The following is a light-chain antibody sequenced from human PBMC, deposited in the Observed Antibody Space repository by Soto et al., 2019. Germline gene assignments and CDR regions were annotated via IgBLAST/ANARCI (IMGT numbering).Light chain of an antibody. CDR1: SSDVGGDNY. CDR3: SSHTISTTGV. J-gene: IGLJ1*01. V-gene: IGLV2-14*01. Sequence: QSALTQPASVSGSPGQSITISCTETSSDVGGDNYVSWYQQYPGKAPKLMIYDVSNRPSGVSNRFSGSKSGNTASLTISGLQAEDEADYYCSSHTISTTGVFGTGTKVTVL. CDR2: DVS.